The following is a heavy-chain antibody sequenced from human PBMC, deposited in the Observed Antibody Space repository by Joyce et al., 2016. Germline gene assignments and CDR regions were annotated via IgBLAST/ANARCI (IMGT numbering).Heavy chain of an antibody. D-gene: IGHD4-23*01. CDR2: ISYSGKT. Sequence: QLHLQESGPGLVKPSETLSLTCTVSGGSMSSISFYGGWIRQPLGKGLEWIGSISYSGKTDYNPSLKSRVTTSIDTSKNQFSLDLTSVTAADTAVYYCARLYSGNSVDYWGQGTLVTVSS. CDR3: ARLYSGNSVDY. J-gene: IGHJ4*02. V-gene: IGHV4-39*01. CDR1: GGSMSSISFY.